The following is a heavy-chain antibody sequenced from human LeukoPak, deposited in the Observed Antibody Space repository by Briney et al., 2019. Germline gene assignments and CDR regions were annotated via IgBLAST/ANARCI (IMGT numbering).Heavy chain of an antibody. CDR1: GFTVSSNS. Sequence: GGSLRLACTVSGFTVSSNSMSWVRQAPGKGLEWVSFIYSDNTHYSDSVKGRFTISRDNSKNTLYLQMNSLRAEDTAVYYCARRAGAYSHPYDYWGQGTLVTVSS. CDR3: ARRAGAYSHPYDY. V-gene: IGHV3-53*01. CDR2: IYSDNT. D-gene: IGHD4/OR15-4a*01. J-gene: IGHJ4*02.